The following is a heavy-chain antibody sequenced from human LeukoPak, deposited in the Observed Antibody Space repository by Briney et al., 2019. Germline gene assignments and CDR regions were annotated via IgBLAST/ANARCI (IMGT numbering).Heavy chain of an antibody. Sequence: SETLSLTCAVYGGSFSGYYWSWIRQPPGKGLEWIGEINHSGSTNYNPSLKSRVTISVDTSKNQFSLKLSSVTAADTAVYYCAGHAVAWFGELSWGLDYWGQGTLVTVSS. CDR1: GGSFSGYY. J-gene: IGHJ4*02. V-gene: IGHV4-34*01. D-gene: IGHD3-10*01. CDR2: INHSGST. CDR3: AGHAVAWFGELSWGLDY.